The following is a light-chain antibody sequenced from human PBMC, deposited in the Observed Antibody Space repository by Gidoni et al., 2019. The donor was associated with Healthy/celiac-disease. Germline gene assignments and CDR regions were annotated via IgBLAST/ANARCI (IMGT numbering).Light chain of an antibody. CDR3: MQALQTPRLT. CDR2: LGS. V-gene: IGKV2-28*01. J-gene: IGKJ3*01. Sequence: DIVMTQSPLSLPVTPGEPASISCRSSQSLLHSNGYNYLDWYLQKPGQSPQLLIYLGSNRASGVPDRFSGSGSGTDFTLKISRVEAEDVGVYYCMQALQTPRLTFXPXTKVDIK. CDR1: QSLLHSNGYNY.